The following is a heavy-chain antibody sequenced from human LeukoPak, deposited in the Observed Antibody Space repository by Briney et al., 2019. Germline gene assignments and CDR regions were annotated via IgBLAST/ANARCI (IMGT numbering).Heavy chain of an antibody. CDR2: IYYSGST. J-gene: IGHJ3*02. D-gene: IGHD3-16*01. V-gene: IGHV4-39*01. CDR1: GDSISSSIYY. Sequence: TPSQTLSLTCTVSGDSISSSIYYWGWIRQPPGKGLEWIGNIYYSGSTYYNPSLRSRLTISLDTSKNQFSLTLSSVTAADTAVYYCARAGWGKGAFDIWGQGTMVTVSS. CDR3: ARAGWGKGAFDI.